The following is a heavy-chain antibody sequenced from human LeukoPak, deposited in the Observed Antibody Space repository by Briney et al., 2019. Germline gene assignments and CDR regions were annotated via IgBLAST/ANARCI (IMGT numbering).Heavy chain of an antibody. CDR3: ARDSSTSPYFDY. D-gene: IGHD2-2*01. V-gene: IGHV3-7*01. Sequence: GGSLRLSCAASGFTFSSYWMTWVRQAPGKGLEWVATIRQDGSQQYYVDSVKGRFTISRDNAKNSLYLQMNSLRAEDTAVYYCARDSSTSPYFDYWGQGTLVTVSS. CDR1: GFTFSSYW. J-gene: IGHJ4*02. CDR2: IRQDGSQQ.